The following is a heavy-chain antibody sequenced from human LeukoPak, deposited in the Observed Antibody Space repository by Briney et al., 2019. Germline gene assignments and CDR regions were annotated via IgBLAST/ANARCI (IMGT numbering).Heavy chain of an antibody. CDR2: IYYGGST. CDR3: ARGEGDGSYFDY. J-gene: IGHJ4*02. D-gene: IGHD3-10*01. V-gene: IGHV4-59*01. CDR1: GGSIRSYY. Sequence: SETLSLTCTVSGGSIRSYYWSWIRQPPGKGLEWIGYIYYGGSTNYNPSLKSRVTISVDTSKNHFSLTLSSVTAADTAVYYCARGEGDGSYFDYWGQGTLVTVSS.